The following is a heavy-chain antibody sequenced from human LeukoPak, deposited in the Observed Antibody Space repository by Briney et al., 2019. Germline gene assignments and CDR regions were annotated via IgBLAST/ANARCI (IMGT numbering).Heavy chain of an antibody. Sequence: ASVTVSCKASGYTFTSNDINWVRQAPGQGLEWMGWMNPHSASVGYAQKFQGRVIMTWDTSISTAYMELSSLTSDDTAVYYCATDYDFWRGAFDIWGQGTMVTVSS. J-gene: IGHJ3*02. V-gene: IGHV1-8*01. CDR1: GYTFTSND. CDR2: MNPHSASV. D-gene: IGHD3-3*01. CDR3: ATDYDFWRGAFDI.